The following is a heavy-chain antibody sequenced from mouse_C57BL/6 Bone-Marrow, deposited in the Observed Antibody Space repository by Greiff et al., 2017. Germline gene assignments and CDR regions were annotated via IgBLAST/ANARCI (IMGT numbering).Heavy chain of an antibody. CDR1: GYTFTSYW. CDR3: ARGGIYDGYYEYFEV. V-gene: IGHV1-53*01. J-gene: IGHJ1*03. CDR2: ISPSNGGT. Sequence: VQLQQPGTELVKPGASVKLSCKASGYTFTSYWMHWVKQRPGQGLEWIGNISPSNGGTNYNEKFKSKATLTVDKSSSTAYMQLSSLTSEYSAVYYCARGGIYDGYYEYFEVWGTGTTVTVSS. D-gene: IGHD2-3*01.